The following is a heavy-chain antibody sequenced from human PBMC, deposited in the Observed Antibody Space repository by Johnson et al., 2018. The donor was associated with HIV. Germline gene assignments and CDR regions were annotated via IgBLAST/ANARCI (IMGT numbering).Heavy chain of an antibody. CDR1: GFTFSSYA. Sequence: VQLVESGGGLVQPGGSLRLSCAASGFTFSSYAMHWVRQAPGKGLEYVSAISSAGGSSYSANSVKGRFTISRDNSKNTLFLQMGSLRAEDMAVYYCARRAHDAFDIWGQGTMVTVSS. J-gene: IGHJ3*02. V-gene: IGHV3-64*01. CDR3: ARRAHDAFDI. CDR2: ISSAGGSS.